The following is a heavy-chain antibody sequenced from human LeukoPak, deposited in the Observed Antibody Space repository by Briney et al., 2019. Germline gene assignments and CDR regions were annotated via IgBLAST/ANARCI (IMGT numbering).Heavy chain of an antibody. CDR1: GYSISSSNY. Sequence: SETLSLTCAVSGYSISSSNYWGWIRQPPGKGLEWIGHIYYSGSIYYNPSLKSRVTMSVDTSKNQFSLKLSSVTAVDTAVYYCARKATTGPTKAAFDTWGQGTMVTVSS. D-gene: IGHD4-17*01. CDR3: ARKATTGPTKAAFDT. J-gene: IGHJ3*02. V-gene: IGHV4-28*05. CDR2: IYYSGSI.